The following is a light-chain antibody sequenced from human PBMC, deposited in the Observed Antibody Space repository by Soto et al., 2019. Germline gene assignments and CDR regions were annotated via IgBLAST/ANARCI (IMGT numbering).Light chain of an antibody. CDR2: GAS. V-gene: IGKV3-20*01. CDR1: QSVSSSS. CDR3: QQYGTSPIT. Sequence: DIVLTQSPVTLSLSPVERSTLSGTPSQSVSSSSLAWYQQNPGQAPRLLIYGASSRATGIPDRFSGSGSGTDFTLTISRLEPEDFAVYYCQQYGTSPITFGQGTRLEIK. J-gene: IGKJ5*01.